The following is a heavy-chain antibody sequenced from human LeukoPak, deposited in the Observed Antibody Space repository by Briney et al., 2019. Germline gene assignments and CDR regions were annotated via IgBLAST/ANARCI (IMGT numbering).Heavy chain of an antibody. D-gene: IGHD2-2*01. CDR3: APGYCSSTSCSHYFDY. CDR2: ISSSSNTI. CDR1: GFTFSSYS. Sequence: GGSLRLSCAASGFTFSSYSMNWVRQAPGKGPEWVSYISSSSNTIYHADSVKGRFTISRDNAKNSLYLQMNSLRAEDTAVYYCAPGYCSSTSCSHYFDYWGQGTLVTVSS. V-gene: IGHV3-48*01. J-gene: IGHJ4*02.